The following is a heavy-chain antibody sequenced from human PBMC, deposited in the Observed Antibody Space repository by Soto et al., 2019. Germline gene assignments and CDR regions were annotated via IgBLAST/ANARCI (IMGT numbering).Heavy chain of an antibody. Sequence: GGSLRLSCAASGFTFSSYGMHWVRQAPGKGLEWVAVISYDGSNKYYADSVKGRFTISRDNSKNTLYLQMNSLRAEDTAVYYCAKIWDPSQPDMVRDDWPIDYWGQGTLVTVSS. J-gene: IGHJ4*02. CDR2: ISYDGSNK. CDR3: AKIWDPSQPDMVRDDWPIDY. D-gene: IGHD3-10*01. V-gene: IGHV3-30*18. CDR1: GFTFSSYG.